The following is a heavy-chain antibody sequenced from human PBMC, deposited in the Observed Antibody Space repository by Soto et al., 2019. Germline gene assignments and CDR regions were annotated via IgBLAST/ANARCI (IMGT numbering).Heavy chain of an antibody. D-gene: IGHD5-12*01. Sequence: SVKVSCKASGGTFSSYAISWVRQAPGQGLEWMGGIIPIFGTANHAQKFQGRVTITADKSTSTAYMELSSLRSEDTAVYYCARDGPAPPWLQLIRPLDYWGQRTLVTVSS. CDR2: IIPIFGTA. J-gene: IGHJ4*02. CDR1: GGTFSSYA. CDR3: ARDGPAPPWLQLIRPLDY. V-gene: IGHV1-69*06.